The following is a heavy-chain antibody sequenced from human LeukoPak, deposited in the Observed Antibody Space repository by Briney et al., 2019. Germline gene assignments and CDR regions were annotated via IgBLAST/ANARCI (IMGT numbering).Heavy chain of an antibody. CDR1: GFTFSSYA. V-gene: IGHV3-23*01. Sequence: GGSLRLSCAASGFTFSSYAMSWVRQAPGKGLEWVSAISGSGGSTYYADSVKGRFTISRDNSKNTLYLQMSSLRAEDTAVYYCAKSPATYGSGSYLNDYWGQGTLVTVSS. D-gene: IGHD3-10*01. CDR3: AKSPATYGSGSYLNDY. J-gene: IGHJ4*02. CDR2: ISGSGGST.